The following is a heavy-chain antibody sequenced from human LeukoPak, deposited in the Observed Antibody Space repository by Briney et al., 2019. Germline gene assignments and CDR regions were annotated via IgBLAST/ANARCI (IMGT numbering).Heavy chain of an antibody. CDR2: ISSSRSTI. J-gene: IGHJ6*03. CDR1: GFTFSDYY. CDR3: ASYYYYMDV. Sequence: PGGSLRLSCAASGFTFSDYYMSWLRQAPGKGLEWVSYISSSRSTIYYADSVKGRFTISRDNAKNSLYLQMNSLRAEDTAVYYCASYYYYMDVWGKGTTVTVSS. V-gene: IGHV3-11*01.